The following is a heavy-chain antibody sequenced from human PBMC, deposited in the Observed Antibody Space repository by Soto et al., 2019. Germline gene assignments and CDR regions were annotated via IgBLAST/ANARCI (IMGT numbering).Heavy chain of an antibody. CDR1: GFTFSSYA. V-gene: IGHV3-23*01. D-gene: IGHD3-16*01. Sequence: GGSLRLSCAASGFTFSSYAMSWVRQAPGKGLEWVSAISGSGGSTYYADSVKGRFTISRDNSKNTLYLQMNSLRAEDAAVYYCANHPATTYGFYWGQGTLVTVSS. CDR3: ANHPATTYGFY. J-gene: IGHJ4*02. CDR2: ISGSGGST.